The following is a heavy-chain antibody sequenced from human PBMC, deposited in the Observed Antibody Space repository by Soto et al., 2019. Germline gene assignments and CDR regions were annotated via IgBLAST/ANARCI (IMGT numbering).Heavy chain of an antibody. D-gene: IGHD6-13*01. V-gene: IGHV1-69*13. J-gene: IGHJ6*02. CDR1: GGTFSSYA. CDR2: IIPTFGTA. Sequence: ASVKVSCKASGGTFSSYAISWVRQAPGQGLEWMGGIIPTFGTANYAQKFQGRVTITADESTSTAYMELSSLRSEDTAVYYCARGHMERLAAAGTFHYCCMEVWGPGTTVTVSS. CDR3: ARGHMERLAAAGTFHYCCMEV.